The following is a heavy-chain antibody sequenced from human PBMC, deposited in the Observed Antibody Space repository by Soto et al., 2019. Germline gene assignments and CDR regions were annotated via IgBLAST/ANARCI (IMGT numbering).Heavy chain of an antibody. V-gene: IGHV1-18*04. CDR1: GYTFTSYG. Sequence: ASVKVSCKASGYTFTSYGISWVRQAPGQGPEWMGWISAYNGNTNYAQKFQGRVPMTEDPSTDTAYMELTSLRSEDTAVYFCAADRKIVGTIGAFDFWGQGTLVTVSS. D-gene: IGHD1-26*01. CDR2: ISAYNGNT. CDR3: AADRKIVGTIGAFDF. J-gene: IGHJ4*02.